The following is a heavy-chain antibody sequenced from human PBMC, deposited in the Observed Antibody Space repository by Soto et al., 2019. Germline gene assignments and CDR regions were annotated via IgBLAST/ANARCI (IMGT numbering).Heavy chain of an antibody. Sequence: QVQLVQSGAEVKKPGASVKVSCKASGYTFTSYAISWVRQAPGQGLEWMGWSRAYNGNTNYAQTLQGRVTMTTDTSTSTAYMELRSLRADDTAVYYCARDLNLGLAAEWGQGTLVTVSS. J-gene: IGHJ4*02. CDR2: SRAYNGNT. CDR3: ARDLNLGLAAE. CDR1: GYTFTSYA. D-gene: IGHD6-13*01. V-gene: IGHV1-18*01.